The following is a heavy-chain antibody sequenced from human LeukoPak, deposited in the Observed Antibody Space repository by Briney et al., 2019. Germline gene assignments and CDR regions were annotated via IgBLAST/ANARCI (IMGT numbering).Heavy chain of an antibody. D-gene: IGHD6-19*01. V-gene: IGHV4-34*01. CDR3: ARSYRWLAPFDAFDI. Sequence: SETLSLTCAVYGGSFRGYYWSWIRQPPGKGLEWIGEINHSGSTNYNPSLKSRVTISVDTSKNQFSLKLSSVTAADTAVYYCARSYRWLAPFDAFDIWGQGTMVTVSS. CDR1: GGSFRGYY. J-gene: IGHJ3*02. CDR2: INHSGST.